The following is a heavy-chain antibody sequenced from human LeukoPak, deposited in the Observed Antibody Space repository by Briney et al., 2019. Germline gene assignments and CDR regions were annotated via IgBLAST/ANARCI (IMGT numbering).Heavy chain of an antibody. J-gene: IGHJ4*02. CDR1: GGSISSYY. CDR3: ARESRSSGCDY. V-gene: IGHV4-4*07. Sequence: PSETLSLTCTGSGGSISSYYWSWLRPPAGKGLKWIGRIYTSGSTNYNPSLKSRVTMSVDTSKNQFSLKLSSVTAADTAVYYCARESRSSGCDYWGQGTLVTVSS. D-gene: IGHD6-19*01. CDR2: IYTSGST.